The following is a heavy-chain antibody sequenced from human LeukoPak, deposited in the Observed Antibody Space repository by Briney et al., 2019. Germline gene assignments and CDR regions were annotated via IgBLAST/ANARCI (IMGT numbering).Heavy chain of an antibody. Sequence: GASVKVSCKASGYTFTNYYMHWVRQAPGQGLEWMGWINPNSGGTNYAQKFQGRVTMTRDTSISTAYMELSRLRSDDTAVYYCARDLGYCSGGSCYGWFDPWGQGTLVTVSS. J-gene: IGHJ5*02. CDR1: GYTFTNYY. CDR3: ARDLGYCSGGSCYGWFDP. V-gene: IGHV1-2*02. D-gene: IGHD2-15*01. CDR2: INPNSGGT.